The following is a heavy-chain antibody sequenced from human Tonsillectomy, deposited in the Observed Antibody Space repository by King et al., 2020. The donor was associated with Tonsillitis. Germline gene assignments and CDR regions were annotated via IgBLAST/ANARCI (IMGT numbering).Heavy chain of an antibody. D-gene: IGHD5-18*01. V-gene: IGHV3-30*04. J-gene: IGHJ4*02. CDR2: ISYDGSNK. CDR3: ARGYNDGYEGGYFDC. CDR1: GFTFSSYA. Sequence: VQLVESGGGVVQPGRSLRLSCAASGFTFSSYAVHWVRQAPGKGLEWVAVISYDGSNKYYAGSVKGRFTISRDNSKNTLYLKMNSLRAEDTAMYYCARGYNDGYEGGYFDCWGQGTLVTVSS.